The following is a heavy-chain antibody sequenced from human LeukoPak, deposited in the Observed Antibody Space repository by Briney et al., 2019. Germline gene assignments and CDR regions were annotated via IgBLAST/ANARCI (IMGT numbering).Heavy chain of an antibody. V-gene: IGHV3-9*01. CDR2: ISYNRDGI. J-gene: IGHJ4*02. D-gene: IGHD3-10*01. Sequence: GRSLRLSCVASGFTFDDYAMHWVRQAPGKGLEWVSGISYNRDGIGYADSVKGRFTVSRDNAKNSLYLQMNSLRSEDTALYYCAKGVAAGIRGHFDYWGQGILVTVSS. CDR3: AKGVAAGIRGHFDY. CDR1: GFTFDDYA.